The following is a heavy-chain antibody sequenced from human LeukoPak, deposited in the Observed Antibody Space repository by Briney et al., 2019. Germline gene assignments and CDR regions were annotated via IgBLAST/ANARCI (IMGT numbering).Heavy chain of an antibody. CDR3: AKDYYDSSGYYYSPSDY. D-gene: IGHD3-22*01. CDR2: ISGGGGST. Sequence: GGSLRLSCAASGFTFSSYAMSWVRQAPGKGLEWVAAISGGGGSTYYADSVKGRFTISRDNSKNTLYLRMNSLRAEDTAVYYCAKDYYDSSGYYYSPSDYWGQGTLVTVSS. J-gene: IGHJ4*02. CDR1: GFTFSSYA. V-gene: IGHV3-23*01.